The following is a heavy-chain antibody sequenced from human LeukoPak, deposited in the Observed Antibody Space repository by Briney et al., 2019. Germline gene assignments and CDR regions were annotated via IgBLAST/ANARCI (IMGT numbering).Heavy chain of an antibody. J-gene: IGHJ5*02. V-gene: IGHV4-59*01. Sequence: SETLSLTCTVSGGSMSTYYWSWIRQPPGKGLEWIGYIYYSGSTNYNPSLKSRVIISVDTSKNQFSLKLSSVTAADTAVYYCARVNYYDSSGRVAGFDPWGQGTLVTVSS. CDR3: ARVNYYDSSGRVAGFDP. CDR2: IYYSGST. CDR1: GGSMSTYY. D-gene: IGHD3-22*01.